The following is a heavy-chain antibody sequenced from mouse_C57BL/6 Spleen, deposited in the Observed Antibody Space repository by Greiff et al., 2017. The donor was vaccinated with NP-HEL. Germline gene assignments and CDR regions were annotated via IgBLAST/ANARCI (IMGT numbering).Heavy chain of an antibody. Sequence: VQLQQSGPELVKPGASVKISCKASGYAFSSSWMNWVKQRPGKGLEWIGRIYPGDGDTNYNGKFKGKATLTADKSSSTAYMQLSSLTSEDSAVYFCAVGITTVVAPFAYWGQGTLVTVSA. CDR1: GYAFSSSW. CDR3: AVGITTVVAPFAY. J-gene: IGHJ3*01. CDR2: IYPGDGDT. D-gene: IGHD1-1*01. V-gene: IGHV1-82*01.